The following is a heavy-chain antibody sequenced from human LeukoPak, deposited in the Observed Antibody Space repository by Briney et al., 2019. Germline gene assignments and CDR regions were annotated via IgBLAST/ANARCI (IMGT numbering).Heavy chain of an antibody. V-gene: IGHV4-38-2*02. CDR1: GYSITSGFSIRSGYS. D-gene: IGHD2-15*01. CDR3: ARDGCGNSCLSSNWFDP. CDR2: IYYSGST. Sequence: SETLSLTCTVSGYSITSGFSIRSGYSWGWIRQSPGKGLEWVGSIYYSGSTYYNPSLKSRVTISVDTSKNQFSLNLSSVTAADTAVYFCARDGCGNSCLSSNWFDPWGQGTLVTVSS. J-gene: IGHJ5*02.